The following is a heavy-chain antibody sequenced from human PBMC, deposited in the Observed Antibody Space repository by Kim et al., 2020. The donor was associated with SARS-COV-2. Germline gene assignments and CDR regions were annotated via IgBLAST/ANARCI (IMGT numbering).Heavy chain of an antibody. J-gene: IGHJ5*01. CDR1: GFTFRDYS. CDR3: ARGLGSSWFHS. CDR2: IGSSGSPI. D-gene: IGHD6-13*01. Sequence: GGSLRLSCAASGFTFRDYSMTWVRQAPGKGLEWLSYIGSSGSPIYYADSVTGRFTVSRDNARSSIYLQMYSLRDEDTALYYWARGLGSSWFHSWGQGTL. V-gene: IGHV3-48*02.